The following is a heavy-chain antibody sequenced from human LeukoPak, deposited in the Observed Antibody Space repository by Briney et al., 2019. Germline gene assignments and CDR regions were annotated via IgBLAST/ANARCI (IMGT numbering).Heavy chain of an antibody. J-gene: IGHJ4*02. CDR2: IIPIFGTA. CDR3: ASGLNKWELLPNFDY. V-gene: IGHV1-69*06. D-gene: IGHD1-26*01. Sequence: SVKVSCKASGGTFSSYAISWVRQAPGQGLEWMGGIIPIFGTANYAQKFQGRVTITADKSTSTAYMELSSLRSEDTAVYYCASGLNKWELLPNFDYWGQGTLVTVSS. CDR1: GGTFSSYA.